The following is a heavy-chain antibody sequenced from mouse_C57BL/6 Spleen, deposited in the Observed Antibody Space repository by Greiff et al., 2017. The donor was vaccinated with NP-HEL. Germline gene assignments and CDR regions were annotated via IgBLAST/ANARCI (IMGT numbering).Heavy chain of an antibody. CDR2: ISPNNGGT. V-gene: IGHV1-26*01. J-gene: IGHJ4*01. CDR3: ARSEGYDYDGYYAMDY. CDR1: GYTFTDYY. Sequence: EVQLQQSGPELVKPGASVKISYKASGYTFTDYYMNWVKQSHGKSLEWIGDISPNNGGTSYNQKFKGKATLTVDKSSSTAYMELRSLTSEDSAVYYCARSEGYDYDGYYAMDYWGQGTSVTVSS. D-gene: IGHD2-4*01.